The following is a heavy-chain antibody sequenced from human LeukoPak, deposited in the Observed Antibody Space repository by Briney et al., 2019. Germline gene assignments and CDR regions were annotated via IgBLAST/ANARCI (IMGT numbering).Heavy chain of an antibody. CDR3: ARTYDSPGYYSPDYYYMDV. J-gene: IGHJ6*03. CDR2: IYTSGTT. V-gene: IGHV4-4*07. D-gene: IGHD3-22*01. CDR1: GASIRSYS. Sequence: SETLSLTCTVSGASIRSYSWSWIRQPAGKGLEWIGHIYTSGTTNYNPSLKSRVTMSVDTSNNHFSLKLNSVTAADRAVYYCARTYDSPGYYSPDYYYMDVWGKGTTVTISS.